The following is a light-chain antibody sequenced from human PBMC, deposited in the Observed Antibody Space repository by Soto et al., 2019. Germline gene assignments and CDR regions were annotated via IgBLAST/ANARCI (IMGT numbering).Light chain of an antibody. J-gene: IGLJ1*01. CDR2: DVT. CDR3: YSDAGDYTYV. V-gene: IGLV2-11*01. Sequence: QSVLTQPRSVSGSPGQSVTISCTGTSSDVGRYPYVSWYQHHPGKAPQLIIRDVTERPSGVPDRFSGSKSGNTASLTISGLQAEDDADYYCYSDAGDYTYVFGTGTKVTVL. CDR1: SSDVGRYPY.